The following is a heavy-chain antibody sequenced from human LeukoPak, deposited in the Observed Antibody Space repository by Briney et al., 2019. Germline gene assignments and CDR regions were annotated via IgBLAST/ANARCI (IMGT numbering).Heavy chain of an antibody. D-gene: IGHD5-12*01. CDR1: GYTFTNYG. V-gene: IGHV1-18*01. CDR3: ARDYGVVDSGYDSLDY. CDR2: ISAYNGNT. J-gene: IGHJ4*02. Sequence: ASVKVSCKASGYTFTNYGINWVRQAPGQGLEWMGWISAYNGNTNYAQKLQGRVTMTTDTSTSTAYMELRSLRSDDTAVYYCARDYGVVDSGYDSLDYWGQGTLVTVSS.